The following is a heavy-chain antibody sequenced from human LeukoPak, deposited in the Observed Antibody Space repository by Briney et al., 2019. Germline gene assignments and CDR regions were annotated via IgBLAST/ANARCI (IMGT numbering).Heavy chain of an antibody. CDR3: ARSIDLEFDP. CDR2: IYYSGST. V-gene: IGHV4-59*01. CDR1: GGSIGSYY. Sequence: SETLSLTCTVSGGSIGSYYWSWIRQPPGKGLEWIGYIYYSGSTNYNPSLKSRVTISVDTSKNQFSLKLCSVTAADTAVYYCARSIDLEFDPWGQGTLVTVSS. D-gene: IGHD3-9*01. J-gene: IGHJ5*02.